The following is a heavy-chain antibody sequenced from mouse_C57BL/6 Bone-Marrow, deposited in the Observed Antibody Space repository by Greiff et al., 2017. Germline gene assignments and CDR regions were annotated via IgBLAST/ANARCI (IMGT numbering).Heavy chain of an antibody. CDR1: GYTFTEYT. J-gene: IGHJ3*01. CDR3: ARHEGTSWFAY. CDR2: FYPGSGSI. Sequence: QVQLKESGAELVKPGASVKLSCKASGYTFTEYTIHWVKQRSGQGLEWIGWFYPGSGSIKYNAKFKDKATLTADKSSSTVYMELSRVTSEDSAVYFGARHEGTSWFAYWGQGTLVTVSA. V-gene: IGHV1-62-2*01.